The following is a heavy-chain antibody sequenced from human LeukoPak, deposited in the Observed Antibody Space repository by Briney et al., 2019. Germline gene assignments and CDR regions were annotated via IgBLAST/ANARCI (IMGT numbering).Heavy chain of an antibody. CDR1: GDSVSTNSVA. Sequence: SQTLSLTCAISGDSVSTNSVAWNWIRQSPSGGLEWLGKTRYRSKWYSDYAVSVKSRITINPVTSKNQFSLQLNSVTPEDTAVYYCARDSNWGFDYWGQGTLVTVSS. CDR2: TRYRSKWYS. V-gene: IGHV6-1*01. CDR3: ARDSNWGFDY. D-gene: IGHD7-27*01. J-gene: IGHJ4*02.